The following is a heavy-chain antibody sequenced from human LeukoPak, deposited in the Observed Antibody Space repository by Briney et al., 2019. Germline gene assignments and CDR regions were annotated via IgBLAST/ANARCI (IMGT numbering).Heavy chain of an antibody. CDR2: ISAYNGNT. D-gene: IGHD2-2*02. Sequence: GASVKVSCKASGYTFTSYGISWVRQAPGQGLEWMGWISAYNGNTNYAQKLQGRVTMTTDTSTSTAYMELRSLRSDDTAVYYCARAVPCSSTSCCTEHYYYYYMDVWGKGTTVTVSS. CDR3: ARAVPCSSTSCCTEHYYYYYMDV. J-gene: IGHJ6*03. V-gene: IGHV1-18*01. CDR1: GYTFTSYG.